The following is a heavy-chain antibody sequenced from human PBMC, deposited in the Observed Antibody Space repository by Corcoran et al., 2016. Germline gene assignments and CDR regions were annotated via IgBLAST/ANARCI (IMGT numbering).Heavy chain of an antibody. J-gene: IGHJ3*02. CDR3: AREGGYGDYEYAFDI. Sequence: QVQLVQSGAEVKKPGASVKVSCKASGYTFTSYAMHWVRQAPGQRLEWMGWINAGNGNTKYSQKFQGRVTITRDTSASTAYMELSSLRSEDTAVYYCAREGGYGDYEYAFDIWGQGTMVTVSS. V-gene: IGHV1-3*01. CDR2: INAGNGNT. CDR1: GYTFTSYA. D-gene: IGHD4-17*01.